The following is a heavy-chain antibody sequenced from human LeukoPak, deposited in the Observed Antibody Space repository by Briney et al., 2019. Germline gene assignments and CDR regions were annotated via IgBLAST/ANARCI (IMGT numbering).Heavy chain of an antibody. CDR3: AKAGTQQWLLFVGVY. V-gene: IGHV3-30*02. D-gene: IGHD6-19*01. CDR2: IRYDGSNK. Sequence: GGSLRLSYAASGFTFSTYGMLWVRQAPGQGPEWVALIRYDGSNKYYADSVKGRFTISRDNSKNTLYLQMNSLRVEDTAMYYCAKAGTQQWLLFVGVYWGQGALVTVSS. J-gene: IGHJ4*02. CDR1: GFTFSTYG.